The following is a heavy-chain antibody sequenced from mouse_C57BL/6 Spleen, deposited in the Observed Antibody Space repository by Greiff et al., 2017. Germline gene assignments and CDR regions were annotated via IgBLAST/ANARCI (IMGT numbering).Heavy chain of an antibody. Sequence: VKLMESGAELARPGASVKLSCKASGYTFTSYGISWVKQRTGQGLEWIGEIYPRSGNTYYNEKFKGKATLTADKSSSTAYMELRSLTSADSAVYFWARWDGGGAMDYWGQGTSVTVSS. V-gene: IGHV1-81*01. D-gene: IGHD4-1*01. J-gene: IGHJ4*01. CDR3: ARWDGGGAMDY. CDR1: GYTFTSYG. CDR2: IYPRSGNT.